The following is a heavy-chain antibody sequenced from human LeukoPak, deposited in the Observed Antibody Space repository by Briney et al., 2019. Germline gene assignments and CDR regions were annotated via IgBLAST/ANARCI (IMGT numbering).Heavy chain of an antibody. CDR2: ISGSSSAI. CDR1: GFTFTSYG. V-gene: IGHV3-48*04. CDR3: ARGCGSLSLGY. J-gene: IGHJ4*02. Sequence: GGSLTLSCVASGFTFTSYGMNWVRQAPGKGLEWVSYISGSSSAIHYADSVKGRFTISRDNANNSLYLQMNSLRAEDTAVYYCARGCGSLSLGYWGQGTLVAVSS. D-gene: IGHD1-26*01.